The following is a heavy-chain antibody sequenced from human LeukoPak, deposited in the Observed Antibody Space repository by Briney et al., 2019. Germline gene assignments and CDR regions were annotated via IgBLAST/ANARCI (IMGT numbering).Heavy chain of an antibody. V-gene: IGHV3-11*01. D-gene: IGHD5-12*01. CDR2: ISSSGSDV. CDR1: GFSFSDYY. J-gene: IGHJ4*02. Sequence: KPGGSLRLSCAASGFSFSDYYMSWVRQAPGKGLEWLSYISSSGSDVFYADSVKGRFTTSRDNAKNSLYLQMNGLRADDAAVYYCARDSCYDPSWVSFYYDYWGEGTLVTVSS. CDR3: ARDSCYDPSWVSFYYDY.